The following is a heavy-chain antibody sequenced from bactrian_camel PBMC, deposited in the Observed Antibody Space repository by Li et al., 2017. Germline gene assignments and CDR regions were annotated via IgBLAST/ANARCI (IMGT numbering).Heavy chain of an antibody. CDR3: AAAEDCLPVELGAGFGDEWRY. J-gene: IGHJ4*01. CDR2: IGHDGHT. CDR1: GVRSNRC. V-gene: IGHV3S53*01. Sequence: HVQLVESGGGSVQTGGSLRLACTASGVRSNRCMGWFRQAPGDQREGVAVIGHDGHTSYADSVKGRFTISKDNAKNTLYLRMNSLKPEDTAMYYCAAAEDCLPVELGAGFGDEWRYWGQGTQVTVS. D-gene: IGHD5*01.